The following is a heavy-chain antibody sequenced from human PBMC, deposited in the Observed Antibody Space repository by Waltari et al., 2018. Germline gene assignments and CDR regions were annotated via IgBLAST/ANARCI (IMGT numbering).Heavy chain of an antibody. CDR2: ISSSSSYI. V-gene: IGHV3-21*01. CDR1: GFTFSSYS. D-gene: IGHD2-15*01. J-gene: IGHJ3*02. CDR3: ARDPGGCSGGSCYPSDAFDI. Sequence: EVQLVESGGGLVKPGGSLRLSCAASGFTFSSYSMNWVRQAPGKGLEWVSSISSSSSYIYYADSVKGRCTISRDNAKNSLYLQMNSLRAEDTAVYYCARDPGGCSGGSCYPSDAFDIWGQGTMVTVSS.